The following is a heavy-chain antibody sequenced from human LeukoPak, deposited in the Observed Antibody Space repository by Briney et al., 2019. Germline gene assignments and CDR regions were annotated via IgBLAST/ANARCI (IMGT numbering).Heavy chain of an antibody. J-gene: IGHJ6*02. V-gene: IGHV3-48*04. CDR1: GFTFSSYS. D-gene: IGHD6-19*01. CDR2: ISSSSSTI. CDR3: TTAGQSSGWYWEQEIRAYYYYGMDV. Sequence: PGGSLRLSCAASGFTFSSYSMNWVRQAPGKGLEWVSYISSSSSTIYYADSVKGRFTISRDNAKNSLYLQMNSLKTEDTAVYYCTTAGQSSGWYWEQEIRAYYYYGMDVWGQGTTVTVSS.